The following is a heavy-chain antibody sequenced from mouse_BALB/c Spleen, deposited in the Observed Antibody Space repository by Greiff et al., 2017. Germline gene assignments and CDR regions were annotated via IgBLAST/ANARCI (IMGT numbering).Heavy chain of an antibody. CDR1: GFTFSSYA. J-gene: IGHJ4*01. CDR3: AREATATSYAMDY. Sequence: VQLKESGGGLVKPGGSLKLSCAASGFTFSSYAMTWVRQSPEKRLEWVAEISSGGSYTYYPDTVTGRFTISSDNAKNTLYLEMSSLRSEDTAMYYGAREATATSYAMDYWGQGTSVTVSS. CDR2: ISSGGSYT. D-gene: IGHD1-2*01. V-gene: IGHV5-9-4*01.